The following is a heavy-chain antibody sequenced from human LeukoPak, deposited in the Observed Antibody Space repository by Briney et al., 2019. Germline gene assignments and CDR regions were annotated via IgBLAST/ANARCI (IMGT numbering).Heavy chain of an antibody. V-gene: IGHV4-34*01. Sequence: SETLSLTCAVYGGSFSGYYWSWIRQPPGKGLEWIGEINHSGSTNYNPSLKSRVTISVDTSKNQFSLKLSPVTAADTAVYYCARGAVLWFRPKLYYYYMDVWGKGTTVTVSS. J-gene: IGHJ6*03. D-gene: IGHD3-10*01. CDR1: GGSFSGYY. CDR2: INHSGST. CDR3: ARGAVLWFRPKLYYYYMDV.